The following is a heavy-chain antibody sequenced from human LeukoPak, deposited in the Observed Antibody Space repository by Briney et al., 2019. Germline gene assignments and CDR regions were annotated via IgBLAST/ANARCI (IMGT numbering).Heavy chain of an antibody. CDR1: GFTFSSYS. CDR2: ISGSGGST. V-gene: IGHV3-23*01. Sequence: PGGSLRLSCAASGFTFSSYSMNWVRQAPGKGLEWVSAISGSGGSTYYADSVKGRFTISRDNSKNTLYLQMNSLRAEDTAVYYCARDSYYYYGMDVWGQGTTVTVSS. CDR3: ARDSYYYYGMDV. J-gene: IGHJ6*02.